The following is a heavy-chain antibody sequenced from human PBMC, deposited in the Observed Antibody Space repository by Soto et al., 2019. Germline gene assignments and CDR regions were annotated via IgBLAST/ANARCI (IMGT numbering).Heavy chain of an antibody. J-gene: IGHJ4*02. CDR2: TSIYNGHT. CDR3: ARWDDYGASDQYHFDQ. V-gene: IGHV1-18*01. Sequence: ASVKVSCKASGYTFTASGISWVRQAPGQGLEWMGWTSIYNGHTEYSPKFLGRVVMTTDTSADTAYLELKSLRPDDAALYYCARWDDYGASDQYHFDQCGQGTLATVSS. CDR1: GYTFTASG. D-gene: IGHD4-17*01.